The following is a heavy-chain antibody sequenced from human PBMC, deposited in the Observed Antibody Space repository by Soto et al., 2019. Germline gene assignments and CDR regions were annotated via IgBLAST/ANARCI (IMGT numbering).Heavy chain of an antibody. CDR1: GGTFSSYA. J-gene: IGHJ4*02. CDR3: AHEGGSYDRDFDY. V-gene: IGHV1-69*13. Sequence: ASVKVSCKASGGTFSSYAISWVRQAPGQGLEWMGGIIPIFGTANYAQKFQGRVTITADESTSTAYMGLSSLGSEDTAVYYCAHEGGSYDRDFDYWGQGTLVTVSS. D-gene: IGHD1-26*01. CDR2: IIPIFGTA.